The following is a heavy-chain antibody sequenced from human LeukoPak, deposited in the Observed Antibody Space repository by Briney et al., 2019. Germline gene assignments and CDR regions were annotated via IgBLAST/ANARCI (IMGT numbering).Heavy chain of an antibody. CDR1: GYTLTELS. CDR3: ARDIGSGSYYNENRDAFDI. J-gene: IGHJ3*02. Sequence: ASVKVSCKVSGYTLTELSMHWVRQAPGKGLEWMGGFDPEDGETIYAQKFQGRVTMTEDASTDTAYMELSSLRSEDTAVYYCARDIGSGSYYNENRDAFDIWGQGTMVTVSS. V-gene: IGHV1-24*01. D-gene: IGHD3-10*01. CDR2: FDPEDGET.